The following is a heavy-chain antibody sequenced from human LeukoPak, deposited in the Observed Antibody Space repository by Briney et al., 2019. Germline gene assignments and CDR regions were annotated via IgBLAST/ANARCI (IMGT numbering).Heavy chain of an antibody. D-gene: IGHD2-21*02. J-gene: IGHJ4*02. Sequence: GGSLRLSCAASGFTFSNYWMSWVRQAPGKGLEWVANIKQDGSEKYYVDSVKGRFTISRDNAKNSLYLQMNSLRAEDTAVYYCATAGGIVVVTAIWFDYWGQGILVTVSS. V-gene: IGHV3-7*01. CDR2: IKQDGSEK. CDR3: ATAGGIVVVTAIWFDY. CDR1: GFTFSNYW.